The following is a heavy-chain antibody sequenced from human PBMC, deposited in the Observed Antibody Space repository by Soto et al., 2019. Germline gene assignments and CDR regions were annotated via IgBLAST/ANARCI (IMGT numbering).Heavy chain of an antibody. CDR3: ANDQGGFDS. CDR2: ISYDGIKK. CDR1: GFTFRDYG. D-gene: IGHD3-16*01. Sequence: QVQLVESGGGVVQPGRSLRLSCAASGFTFRDYGMHWVRQAPGKGLEWVALISYDGIKKYYADSVKGRFTISRDNSKNTLFLQMNSLRAEDTAVYYCANDQGGFDSWGQGTLVTVSS. V-gene: IGHV3-30*18. J-gene: IGHJ4*02.